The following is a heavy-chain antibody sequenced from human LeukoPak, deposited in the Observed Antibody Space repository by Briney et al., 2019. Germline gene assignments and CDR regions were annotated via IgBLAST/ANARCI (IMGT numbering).Heavy chain of an antibody. Sequence: GGSLRLSCAASGFIFSDYYMSWIRQAPGKGLEWVSYISSSGSTIYYADSVKGRFTISRDNAKNSLYLQMNSLRAEDTAVYYCARGSGAEYQLGQETAFDPWGQGTLVTVSS. CDR3: ARGSGAEYQLGQETAFDP. CDR2: ISSSGSTI. V-gene: IGHV3-11*01. CDR1: GFIFSDYY. J-gene: IGHJ5*02. D-gene: IGHD2-2*01.